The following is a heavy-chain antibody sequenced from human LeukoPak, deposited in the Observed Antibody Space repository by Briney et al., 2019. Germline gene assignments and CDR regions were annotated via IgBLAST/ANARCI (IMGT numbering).Heavy chain of an antibody. CDR1: GFTFSSYA. CDR2: ISGSGGGT. CDR3: AKVSDNYYDSSGYYYVREYYFDY. Sequence: QPGGSLRLSCAASGFTFSSYAMSWVRQAPGKGLEWVSAISGSGGGTYYADSVKGRFTISRDNSKNTPYLQMNSLRAEDTAVYYCAKVSDNYYDSSGYYYVREYYFDYWGQGTLVTVSS. J-gene: IGHJ4*02. V-gene: IGHV3-23*01. D-gene: IGHD3-22*01.